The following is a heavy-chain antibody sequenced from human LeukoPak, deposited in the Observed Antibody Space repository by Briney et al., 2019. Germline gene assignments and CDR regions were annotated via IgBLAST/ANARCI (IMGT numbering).Heavy chain of an antibody. CDR1: GFTVSSNY. D-gene: IGHD4-11*01. J-gene: IGHJ5*02. Sequence: QSGGSLRLSCAASGFTVSSNYMSWVRQAPGKGLEWVSVIYSGGTTYYADSVKGRFTISRDNSKNTLYLQMNSLRAEDTAVYHCAKDTHDYGNYNWFDPWGQGTLVTVSS. CDR2: IYSGGTT. CDR3: AKDTHDYGNYNWFDP. V-gene: IGHV3-53*01.